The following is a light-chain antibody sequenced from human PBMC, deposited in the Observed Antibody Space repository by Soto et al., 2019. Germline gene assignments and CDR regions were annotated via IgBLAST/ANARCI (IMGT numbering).Light chain of an antibody. CDR3: QQSYSTPPT. CDR2: AAS. V-gene: IGKV1-39*01. J-gene: IGKJ4*01. CDR1: QSISSY. Sequence: DIQMTQSPSSLSASVGDRVTITCRASQSISSYLNWYQQKPGKAPKLLIDAASSLQSGVPSRFSGSGSGTDFTLTISSLQPDDVATDHCQQSYSTPPTFGGGTKVETK.